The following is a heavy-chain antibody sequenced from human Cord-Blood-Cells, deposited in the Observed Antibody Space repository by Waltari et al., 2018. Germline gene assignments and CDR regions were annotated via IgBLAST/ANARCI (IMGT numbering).Heavy chain of an antibody. CDR1: GGSFSGYY. J-gene: IGHJ5*02. CDR2: INHGGST. D-gene: IGHD3-22*01. Sequence: QVQLQQWGAGLLKPSETLSLTCAVYGGSFSGYYWSWFRQPRAKGLELIGEINHGGSTNYNPSLKSRVTISVDTSKNQFSLKLSSVTAADTAVYYCARGLPYYYDSSGSRWFDPWGQGTLVTVSS. V-gene: IGHV4-34*01. CDR3: ARGLPYYYDSSGSRWFDP.